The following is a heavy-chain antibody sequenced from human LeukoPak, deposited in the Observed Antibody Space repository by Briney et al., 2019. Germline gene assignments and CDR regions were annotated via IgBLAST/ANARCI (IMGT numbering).Heavy chain of an antibody. CDR3: TRIFYYETGGYYPDH. CDR1: GFTVSDYY. Sequence: PGGSLRLSCAVSGFTVSDYYMSWVRQAPGKGLEWVSVIYSGGKTYYADSVKGRFTISRDDSKNTLHLQMNSLRAEDTAVYYCTRIFYYETGGYYPDHWGQGTLVTVSS. J-gene: IGHJ4*02. D-gene: IGHD3-22*01. V-gene: IGHV3-53*01. CDR2: IYSGGKT.